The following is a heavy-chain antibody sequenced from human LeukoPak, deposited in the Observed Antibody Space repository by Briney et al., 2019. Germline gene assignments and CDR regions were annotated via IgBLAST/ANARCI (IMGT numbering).Heavy chain of an antibody. D-gene: IGHD6-6*01. J-gene: IGHJ4*02. Sequence: SETLSLTCTVSGGAISGSLYYWGWIRQPPGKGLEWIGSVDYSGATCYNPSLESRVTISVDPSKSRFSLKVKSLTAADTAVYFCTTIEARPIYFDYWGQGTLVAVSS. V-gene: IGHV4-39*01. CDR3: TTIEARPIYFDY. CDR2: VDYSGAT. CDR1: GGAISGSLYY.